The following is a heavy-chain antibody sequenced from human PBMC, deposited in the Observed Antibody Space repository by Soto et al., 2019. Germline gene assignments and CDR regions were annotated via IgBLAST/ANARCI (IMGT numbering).Heavy chain of an antibody. CDR2: INPNSGGT. J-gene: IGHJ5*02. D-gene: IGHD2-2*02. Sequence: QVQLVQSGAEVKKPGASVKVSCKASGYTFTGYYMHWVRQAPGQGLEWMGWINPNSGGTNYAQKFQGRVTMTRDTSISTAYMELSRLRSDDTAVYYCARESPPDIVVVPAAIQGGWFDPWGQGTLFTVSS. CDR3: ARESPPDIVVVPAAIQGGWFDP. CDR1: GYTFTGYY. V-gene: IGHV1-2*02.